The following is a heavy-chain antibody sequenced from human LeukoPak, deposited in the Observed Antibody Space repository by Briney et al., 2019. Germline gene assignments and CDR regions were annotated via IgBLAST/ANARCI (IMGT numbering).Heavy chain of an antibody. J-gene: IGHJ4*02. D-gene: IGHD6-19*01. V-gene: IGHV3-7*01. CDR1: GFTFSSYW. CDR2: IKQDGSEK. CDR3: ARDRRYAVAGKYYFDY. Sequence: GGSLRLSCAAPGFTFSSYWMSWVRQAPGKGLEWVANIKQDGSEKYYVDSVKGRFTISRDNAKNSLYLQMNSLRAEDTAVYYCARDRRYAVAGKYYFDYWGQGTLVTVSS.